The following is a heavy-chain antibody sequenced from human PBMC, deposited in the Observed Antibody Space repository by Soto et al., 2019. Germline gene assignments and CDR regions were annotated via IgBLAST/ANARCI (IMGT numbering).Heavy chain of an antibody. Sequence: SETLSLTCAVYGGSFSGYYWSWIRQPPGKGLEWIGEINHDGSTNYNPSLKSRVTISVDTSKNQFSLKLRSVTAADTAMFYCARRGTSGPYYYYGMDVWGKGTTVNVSS. CDR1: GGSFSGYY. CDR2: INHDGST. V-gene: IGHV4-34*01. CDR3: ARRGTSGPYYYYGMDV. J-gene: IGHJ6*04. D-gene: IGHD1-1*01.